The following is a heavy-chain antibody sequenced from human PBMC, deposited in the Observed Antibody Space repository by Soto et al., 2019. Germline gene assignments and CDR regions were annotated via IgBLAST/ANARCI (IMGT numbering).Heavy chain of an antibody. CDR1: GGSISSYY. Sequence: SETLSLTCTVSGGSISSYYWSWIRQPPGKGLEWIGYIYYSGSTNYNPSLKSRVTISVDTSKNQFSLKLSSVTAADTAVYYCGRCYCPRVTRDLYAPWGRGPLVTGSA. J-gene: IGHJ5*02. CDR2: IYYSGST. D-gene: IGHD7-27*01. CDR3: GRCYCPRVTRDLYAP. V-gene: IGHV4-59*08.